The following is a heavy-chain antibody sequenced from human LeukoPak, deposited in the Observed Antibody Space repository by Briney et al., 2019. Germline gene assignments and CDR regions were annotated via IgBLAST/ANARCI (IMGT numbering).Heavy chain of an antibody. CDR2: IYHSGSA. CDR3: AKVYGDYIMDV. J-gene: IGHJ6*02. Sequence: PLQTLSLTCAVSGGSIGSGGYSWSWIRQPPGKGLEWIGYIYHSGSAYYNPSLKSRVTISVDKSKNQFSLKLNSVTAADTAIYYCAKVYGDYIMDVWGQGTTVTVSS. V-gene: IGHV4-30-2*01. CDR1: GGSIGSGGYS. D-gene: IGHD4-17*01.